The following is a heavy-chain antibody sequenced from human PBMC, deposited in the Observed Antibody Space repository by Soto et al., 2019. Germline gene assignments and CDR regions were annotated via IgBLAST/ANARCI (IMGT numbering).Heavy chain of an antibody. CDR1: GYTFTRYA. D-gene: IGHD2-2*01. J-gene: IGHJ3*01. V-gene: IGHV1-18*04. Sequence: QVQLVQSGPEVKKPGASVKVSCKASGYTFTRYAISWVRQAPGQGLEWMAWINTYNGETYNAEKVQGRVTMTTDTSTNTAYMELRSLRSDDPAVYYCTIYIEVLPGAYPQYAIEVWGQGTMVTVSS. CDR2: INTYNGET. CDR3: TIYIEVLPGAYPQYAIEV.